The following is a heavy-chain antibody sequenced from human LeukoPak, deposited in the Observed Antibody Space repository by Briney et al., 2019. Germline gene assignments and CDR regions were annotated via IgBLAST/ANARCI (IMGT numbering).Heavy chain of an antibody. CDR2: IDPSDSST. V-gene: IGHV5-10-1*01. Sequence: GESLKISCKGSGYSFTSYWISWVRQMPGKGLEWMGRIDPSDSSTNYSPSFQGHVTISADKSISTAYLQWSSLKASDTAMYYCARHVVYCSGGSCTSGRFDIWGQGTMVTVSS. J-gene: IGHJ3*02. CDR3: ARHVVYCSGGSCTSGRFDI. CDR1: GYSFTSYW. D-gene: IGHD2-15*01.